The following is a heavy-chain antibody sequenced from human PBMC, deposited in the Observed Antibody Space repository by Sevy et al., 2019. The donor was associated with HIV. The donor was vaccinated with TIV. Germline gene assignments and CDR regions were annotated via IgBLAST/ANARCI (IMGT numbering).Heavy chain of an antibody. J-gene: IGHJ6*02. Sequence: SETLSLTCTVSGGSISSNGYYWSWIRQHPGKGLEWIGYIFYSRSTYYNPSLKSRVSISVDTSKNEFSLKLSSVTAADTAVYYCARDRYSSSPWDYFNALDVWGQGTTVIVSS. D-gene: IGHD6-6*01. CDR3: ARDRYSSSPWDYFNALDV. CDR2: IFYSRST. V-gene: IGHV4-31*03. CDR1: GGSISSNGYY.